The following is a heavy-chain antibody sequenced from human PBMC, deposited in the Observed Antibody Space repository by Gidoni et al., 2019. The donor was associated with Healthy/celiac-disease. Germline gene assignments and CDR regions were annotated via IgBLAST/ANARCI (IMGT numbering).Heavy chain of an antibody. CDR2: IYYSGST. CDR3: ARGLKSDIVVVPADVGPWFDP. J-gene: IGHJ5*02. CDR1: GGSISSGGYY. V-gene: IGHV4-31*03. Sequence: QVQLQESGPGLVKPSQTLSLTCTVSGGSISSGGYYWSWIRQHPGKGLEWIGYIYYSGSTYYNPSIKSRVTISVDTSKNQFSLKLSSVTAADTAVYYCARGLKSDIVVVPADVGPWFDPWGQGTLVTVSS. D-gene: IGHD2-2*01.